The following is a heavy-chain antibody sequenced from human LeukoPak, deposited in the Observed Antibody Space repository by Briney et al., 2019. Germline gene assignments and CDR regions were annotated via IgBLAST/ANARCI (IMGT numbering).Heavy chain of an antibody. D-gene: IGHD3-9*01. CDR1: GFTFRNYG. Sequence: PGGSLRLSCAASGFTFRNYGMNWVRQAPGKGLEWVSSISSSSSYIYYADSVKGRFTISRDNAKNSLYLQMNSLRAEDTAVYYCARSPLYYDILTGYGGPSRLDYYYYCGMDVWGQGTTVTVSS. J-gene: IGHJ6*02. V-gene: IGHV3-21*01. CDR2: ISSSSSYI. CDR3: ARSPLYYDILTGYGGPSRLDYYYYCGMDV.